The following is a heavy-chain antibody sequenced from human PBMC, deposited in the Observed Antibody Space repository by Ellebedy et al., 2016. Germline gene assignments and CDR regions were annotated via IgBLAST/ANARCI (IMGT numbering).Heavy chain of an antibody. V-gene: IGHV4-34*01. CDR3: AISRILTGYSVYYYGMDV. CDR1: GGSFSGYY. Sequence: SETLSLXCAVYGGSFSGYYWSWIRQPPGKGLEWIGEINHSGSTNYNPSLKSRVTISVDTSKNQFSLKLSSVTAADTAVYYCAISRILTGYSVYYYGMDVWGQGTTVTVSS. J-gene: IGHJ6*02. D-gene: IGHD3-9*01. CDR2: INHSGST.